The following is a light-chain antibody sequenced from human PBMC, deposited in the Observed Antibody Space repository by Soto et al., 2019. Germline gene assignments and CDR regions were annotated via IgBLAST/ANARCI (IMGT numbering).Light chain of an antibody. Sequence: DIQMTQSPSSVSASVGDRVTITCRASQGISSRLAGYQQKPGNAPKLLIYTASSLQSGVPSRFSGSGSGTDFSLSVSSLQPEDFATYYCQQANSFSGPFGGGTVVDIK. V-gene: IGKV1-12*01. CDR2: TAS. J-gene: IGKJ4*02. CDR1: QGISSR. CDR3: QQANSFSGP.